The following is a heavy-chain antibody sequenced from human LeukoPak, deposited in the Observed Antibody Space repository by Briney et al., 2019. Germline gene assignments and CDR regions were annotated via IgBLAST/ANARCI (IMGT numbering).Heavy chain of an antibody. CDR3: ARECQDYDRGTYRCSLDY. V-gene: IGHV4-34*01. J-gene: IGHJ4*02. D-gene: IGHD3-16*02. Sequence: SETLSLTCAVYGGSFSGYYWSWIRQPPGKGLEWIGEINHSGSTTYNPSLKSRVTISVDTSKNQISLRLSSVTAADTAVYYCARECQDYDRGTYRCSLDYWGQGTLVTVSS. CDR2: INHSGST. CDR1: GGSFSGYY.